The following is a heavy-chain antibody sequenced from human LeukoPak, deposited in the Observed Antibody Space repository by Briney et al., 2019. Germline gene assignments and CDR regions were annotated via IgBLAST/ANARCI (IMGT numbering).Heavy chain of an antibody. CDR1: GGSISSGSYY. J-gene: IGHJ4*02. Sequence: SETLSLTCTVSGGSISSGSYYWSWIRQPAGKGLEWIGRIYSSGSTNYNPSLKSRATISVDTSKNQFSLKLSSVTAADTAVYYCARARWLQPIDYWGQGTLVTVSS. CDR3: ARARWLQPIDY. V-gene: IGHV4-61*02. CDR2: IYSSGST. D-gene: IGHD5-24*01.